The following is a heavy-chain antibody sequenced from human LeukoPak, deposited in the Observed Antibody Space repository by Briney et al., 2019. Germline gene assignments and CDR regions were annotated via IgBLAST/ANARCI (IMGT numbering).Heavy chain of an antibody. CDR3: ARGSWWFDP. CDR2: IYYSGST. J-gene: IGHJ5*02. D-gene: IGHD2-15*01. V-gene: IGHV4-59*01. Sequence: SETLSLTCAVYGGSFSGYYWSWIRQPPGKGLEWIGYIYYSGSTNYNPSLKSRVTISVDTSKNQLSLKLSSVTAADTAVYYCARGSWWFDPWGQGTLVTVSS. CDR1: GGSFSGYY.